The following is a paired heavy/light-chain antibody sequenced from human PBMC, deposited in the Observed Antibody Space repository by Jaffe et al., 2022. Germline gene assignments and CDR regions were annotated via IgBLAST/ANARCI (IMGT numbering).Light chain of an antibody. CDR2: LGS. CDR1: QSLLHSNGYNY. J-gene: IGKJ4*01. V-gene: IGKV2-28*01. Sequence: DIVMTQSPLSLPVTPGEPASISCRSSQSLLHSNGYNYLDWYLQKPGQSPQLLIYLGSNRASGVPDRFSGSESGTDFTLKISRVEAEDVGVYYCMQALQTPLTFGGGTKVEIK. CDR3: MQALQTPLT.
Heavy chain of an antibody. J-gene: IGHJ4*02. CDR2: IYSGGST. CDR1: EFTVDINY. D-gene: IGHD6-19*01. Sequence: EVQLVESGGGLVQPGGSLRLSCAASEFTVDINYMSWVRQAPRKGLQWVSVIYSGGSTYYADSVKGRFTISRDNSKNTLYLQMNSLRAEDSAVYYCATVSYSSGIAYWGQGTLVTVSS. V-gene: IGHV3-66*02. CDR3: ATVSYSSGIAY.